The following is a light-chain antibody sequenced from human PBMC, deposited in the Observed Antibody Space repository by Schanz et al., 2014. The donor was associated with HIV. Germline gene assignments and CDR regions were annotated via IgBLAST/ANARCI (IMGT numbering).Light chain of an antibody. CDR3: QQYYSYPYT. V-gene: IGKV3-15*01. CDR1: QTVSNN. CDR2: GAS. J-gene: IGKJ2*01. Sequence: EIVMTQSPGTLSVSPGERATLSCRASQTVSNNLAWYQQKPGQAPRLLIYGASTRVTGIPARFSGSGSGTEFTLTISSLQSEDFATYYCQQYYSYPYTFGQGTKLEIK.